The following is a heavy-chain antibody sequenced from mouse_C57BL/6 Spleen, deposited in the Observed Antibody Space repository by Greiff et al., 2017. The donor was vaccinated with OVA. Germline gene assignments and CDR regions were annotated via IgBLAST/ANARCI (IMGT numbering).Heavy chain of an antibody. D-gene: IGHD1-1*01. CDR2: IDPSDSET. CDR3: ARRVITTVVATGDWYFDV. CDR1: GYTFTSYW. V-gene: IGHV1-52*01. Sequence: QVQLQQPGAELVRPGSSVKLSCKASGYTFTSYWMHWVKQRPIQGLEWIGNIDPSDSETHYNQKLKDKATLTVDKSSSTAYMQLSSLTSEDSAVYYCARRVITTVVATGDWYFDVWGTGTTVTVSS. J-gene: IGHJ1*03.